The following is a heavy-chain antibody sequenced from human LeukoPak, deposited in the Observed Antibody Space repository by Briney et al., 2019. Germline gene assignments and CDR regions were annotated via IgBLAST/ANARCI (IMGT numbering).Heavy chain of an antibody. V-gene: IGHV5-51*01. CDR1: GYIFSTSW. Sequence: GESLKISCKASGYIFSTSWIGWVRLMPGKGLEWMGVIYPGDSDTRYSPSFQGQVTISADKSISTAYLQWSSLKASDTAMYYCAGSISSVSFYYFDYWGQGTLVTVSS. CDR2: IYPGDSDT. D-gene: IGHD6-19*01. CDR3: AGSISSVSFYYFDY. J-gene: IGHJ4*02.